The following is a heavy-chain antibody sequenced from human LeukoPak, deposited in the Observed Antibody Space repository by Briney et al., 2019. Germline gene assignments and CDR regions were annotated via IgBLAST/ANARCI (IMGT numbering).Heavy chain of an antibody. Sequence: TSETLSLTCAVYGGSFSGYYWSWIRQPPGKGLEWIGYIYHSGSAYYNPSLKSRVTISVDRSKNQFSLKLSSVTAADTAVYYCARVSGNSYGLWFDPWGQGTLVTVSS. J-gene: IGHJ5*02. D-gene: IGHD4-23*01. CDR1: GGSFSGYY. CDR3: ARVSGNSYGLWFDP. CDR2: IYHSGSA. V-gene: IGHV4-34*01.